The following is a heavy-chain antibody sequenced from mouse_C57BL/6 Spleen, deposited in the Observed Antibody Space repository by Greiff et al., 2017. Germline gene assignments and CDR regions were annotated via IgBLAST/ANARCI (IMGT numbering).Heavy chain of an antibody. CDR3: ARERTFAY. CDR1: GYTFTSYW. CDR2: IDPSDSYT. Sequence: QVQLQQPGAELVKPGASVKLSCKASGYTFTSYWMQWVKQRPGQGLEWIGEIDPSDSYTNYNQKFKGKATLTVDPSSSTAYMQLSSLTSEDSAVYYCARERTFAYWGQGTLVTVSA. J-gene: IGHJ3*01. V-gene: IGHV1-50*01.